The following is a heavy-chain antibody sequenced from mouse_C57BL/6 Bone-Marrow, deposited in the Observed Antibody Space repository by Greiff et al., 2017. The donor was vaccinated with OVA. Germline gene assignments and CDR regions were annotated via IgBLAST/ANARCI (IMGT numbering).Heavy chain of an antibody. CDR3: ARWDYYGSRGGYYFDY. CDR2: IDPSDSYT. V-gene: IGHV1-69*01. J-gene: IGHJ2*01. Sequence: VQLQQPGAELVMPGASVKLSCKASGYTFTSYWMHWVKQRPGQGLEWIGEIDPSDSYTNYNQKFKGKYTLTVDKSSSTAYMQLSSLTSEDSAVYYCARWDYYGSRGGYYFDYWGQGTTLTVSS. CDR1: GYTFTSYW. D-gene: IGHD1-1*01.